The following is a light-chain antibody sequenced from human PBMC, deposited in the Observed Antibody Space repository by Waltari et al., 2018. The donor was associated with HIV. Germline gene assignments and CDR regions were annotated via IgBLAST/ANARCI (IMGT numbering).Light chain of an antibody. Sequence: QSALTQPPSASGSPGKSVTISCPGTSSDVGGYDYVSWYQQHPGKAPKLMIYEVSNRPSGVPERFSGSKSGNTASLTVSGLQVEDEAEYYCASYRGISNPYVFGTGTKVTVL. CDR3: ASYRGISNPYV. CDR1: SSDVGGYDY. V-gene: IGLV2-8*01. J-gene: IGLJ1*01. CDR2: EVS.